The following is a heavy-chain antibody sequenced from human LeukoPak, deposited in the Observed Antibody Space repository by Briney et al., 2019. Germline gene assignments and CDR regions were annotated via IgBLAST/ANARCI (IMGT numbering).Heavy chain of an antibody. CDR1: GGSISSSSYY. CDR3: ASAVRWFDY. J-gene: IGHJ4*02. D-gene: IGHD4-23*01. Sequence: PSETLSLTCTVSGGSISSSSYYWGWIRQPPGKGLEWIGSIYYSGSTYYNPSLKSRVTISVDTSKNQFSLKLSSVTAADTAVYYCASAVRWFDYWGQGTLVTVSS. V-gene: IGHV4-39*07. CDR2: IYYSGST.